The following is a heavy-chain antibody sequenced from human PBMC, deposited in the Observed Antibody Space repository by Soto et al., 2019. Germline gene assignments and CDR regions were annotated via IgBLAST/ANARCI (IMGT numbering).Heavy chain of an antibody. CDR1: GYTFTSYD. Sequence: ASVKVSCKASGYTFTSYDIYWVRQATGQGLEWMGWMNPNTGNSGYAQKFQGRVTMTTDTSISTAHMELSSLRSEDTAVYYCASRAETNGCNGFCADKYYCDFWGQGTLVTVSS. V-gene: IGHV1-8*01. D-gene: IGHD3-3*01. CDR2: MNPNTGNS. CDR3: ASRAETNGCNGFCADKYYCDF. J-gene: IGHJ4*02.